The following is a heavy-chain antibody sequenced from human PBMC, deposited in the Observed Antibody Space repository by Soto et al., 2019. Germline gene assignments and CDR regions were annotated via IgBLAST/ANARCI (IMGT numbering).Heavy chain of an antibody. D-gene: IGHD2-21*01. J-gene: IGHJ4*02. CDR2: IFSNDET. CDR3: ARTVARMNLDY. CDR1: GFSLSNARMG. Sequence: QVTLKESGPVLVKPTETLTLTCTVSGFSLSNARMGVSWIRQPPGKALEWLAHIFSNDETAYSTSLKTRLTSCTETSKSQVVLTMGNIDPVDTATYYCARTVARMNLDYWGQGTLVTVSS. V-gene: IGHV2-26*01.